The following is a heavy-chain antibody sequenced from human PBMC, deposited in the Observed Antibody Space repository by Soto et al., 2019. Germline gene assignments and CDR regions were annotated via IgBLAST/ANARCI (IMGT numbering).Heavy chain of an antibody. CDR2: INAGNGNT. J-gene: IGHJ5*01. CDR3: ARVQLRYNWFDS. Sequence: GASVKVSCKASGYTFTSYAMHWVRQAPGQRLEWMGWINAGNGNTKYSQKFQGRVTITRDTSASTAYMELSSLRSEDTAVYYCARVQLRYNWFDSWGQGTLVTVSS. V-gene: IGHV1-3*01. CDR1: GYTFTSYA. D-gene: IGHD5-18*01.